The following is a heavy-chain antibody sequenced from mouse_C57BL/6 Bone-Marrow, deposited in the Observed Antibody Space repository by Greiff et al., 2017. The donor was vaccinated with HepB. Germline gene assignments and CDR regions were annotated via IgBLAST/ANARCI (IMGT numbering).Heavy chain of an antibody. V-gene: IGHV1-81*01. Sequence: VQLQESGAELARPGASVKLSCKASGYTFTSYGISWVKQRTGQGLEWIGEIYPRSGNTYYNEKFKGKATLTADKSSSTAYMVHRSLTSGDSAVYFCASAMDYWGQGTSVTVSS. J-gene: IGHJ4*01. CDR1: GYTFTSYG. CDR2: IYPRSGNT. CDR3: ASAMDY.